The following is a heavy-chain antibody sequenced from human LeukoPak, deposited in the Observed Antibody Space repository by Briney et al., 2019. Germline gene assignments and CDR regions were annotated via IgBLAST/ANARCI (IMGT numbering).Heavy chain of an antibody. Sequence: GGSLRLSCAASGFTFSSYAMHWVRQAPGKGLEWVAIISYDGSNKYYADSVKGRFTISRDNSKNTLYLKMNSLRAEDTALYYCARDSPYSYASFDAEDYWGQGTLVTVSS. CDR1: GFTFSSYA. V-gene: IGHV3-30*04. CDR3: ARDSPYSYASFDAEDY. D-gene: IGHD5-18*01. J-gene: IGHJ4*02. CDR2: ISYDGSNK.